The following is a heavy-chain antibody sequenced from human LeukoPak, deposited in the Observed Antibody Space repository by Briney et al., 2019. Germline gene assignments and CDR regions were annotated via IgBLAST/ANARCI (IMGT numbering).Heavy chain of an antibody. CDR1: GFIFSNYA. V-gene: IGHV3-7*03. CDR2: IKADGTEK. J-gene: IGHJ4*02. Sequence: GGSLRLSCAASGFIFSNYAMNWVRQAPGKGLEWVANIKADGTEKYYVDSVKGRFTISRDNAKNSLYLQLNSLRAEDTAVYYCTRRLDYWGQGTLVTVSS. CDR3: TRRLDY.